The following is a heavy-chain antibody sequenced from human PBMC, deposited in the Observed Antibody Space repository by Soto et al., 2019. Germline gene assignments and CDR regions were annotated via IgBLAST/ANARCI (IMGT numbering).Heavy chain of an antibody. V-gene: IGHV3-9*01. D-gene: IGHD3-3*01. CDR1: GLNFDDFA. CDR2: ITWNSRVL. Sequence: SLRLSCVGTGLNFDDFAMHWVRQAPGKGLEWVSGITWNSRVLAYADSVKGRFTISRDNGRNSLYLQMDSLRDEDTALYYCAKGRYDFWSPYYFDSWGQGTLVTVSS. J-gene: IGHJ4*02. CDR3: AKGRYDFWSPYYFDS.